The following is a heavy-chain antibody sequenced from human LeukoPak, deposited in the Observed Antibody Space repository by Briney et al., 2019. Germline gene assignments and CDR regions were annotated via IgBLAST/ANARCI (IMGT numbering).Heavy chain of an antibody. CDR3: ATVALDGGYSIAFDI. CDR1: GYTLTELS. J-gene: IGHJ3*02. Sequence: ASVKVSCKVSGYTLTELSMHWVQQAPGKGLEWMGGFDPEDGETIYAQKFQGRVTMTEDTSTDTAYMELSSLRSEDTAVYYCATVALDGGYSIAFDIWGQGTMVTVSS. V-gene: IGHV1-24*01. D-gene: IGHD4-23*01. CDR2: FDPEDGET.